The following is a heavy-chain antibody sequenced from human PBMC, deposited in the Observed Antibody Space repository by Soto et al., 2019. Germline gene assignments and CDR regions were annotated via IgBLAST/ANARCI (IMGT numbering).Heavy chain of an antibody. D-gene: IGHD3-9*01. V-gene: IGHV4-34*01. CDR3: ARRPLSDILTGYRDTRQNWFDP. CDR1: GGSFSGYY. Sequence: QVQLQQWGAGLLKPSETLSLTCAVYGGSFSGYYWSWIRQPPGKGLEWIGEINHSGSTNYNPSLIRRVTISVDTSKNQFSLKLSSVTAADTAVYYCARRPLSDILTGYRDTRQNWFDPWGQGTLVTVSS. CDR2: INHSGST. J-gene: IGHJ5*02.